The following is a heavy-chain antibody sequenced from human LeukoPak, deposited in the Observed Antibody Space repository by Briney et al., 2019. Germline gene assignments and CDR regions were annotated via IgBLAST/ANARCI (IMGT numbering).Heavy chain of an antibody. CDR1: GYTLTELS. J-gene: IGHJ4*02. CDR2: FDPEDGET. V-gene: IGHV1-24*01. Sequence: LWASVKVSCKVSGYTLTELSMHWVRQAPGKGLEWMGGFDPEDGETIYAQKFQGRVTITRDTSASTAYMELSSLRSEDTAVYYCAREGVNTGYSSSWYAYWGQGTLVTVSS. D-gene: IGHD6-13*01. CDR3: AREGVNTGYSSSWYAY.